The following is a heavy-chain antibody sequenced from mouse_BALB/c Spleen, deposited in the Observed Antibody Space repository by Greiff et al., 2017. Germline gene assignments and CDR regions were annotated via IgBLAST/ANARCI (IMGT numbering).Heavy chain of an antibody. Sequence: VQGVESGAELARPGASVKLSCKASGYTFTSYWMQWVKQRPGQGLEWIGAIYPGDGDTRYTQKFKGKATLTADKSSSTAYMQLSSLASEDSAVYYCARGDDDDVGFAYWGQGTLVTVSA. CDR1: GYTFTSYW. D-gene: IGHD2-4*01. V-gene: IGHV1-87*01. CDR2: IYPGDGDT. CDR3: ARGDDDDVGFAY. J-gene: IGHJ3*01.